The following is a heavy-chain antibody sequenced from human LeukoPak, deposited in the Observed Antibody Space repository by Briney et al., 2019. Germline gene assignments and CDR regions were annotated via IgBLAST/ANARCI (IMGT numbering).Heavy chain of an antibody. D-gene: IGHD2-2*02. CDR2: ISYDGSNK. V-gene: IGHV3-30*04. CDR3: ARAQGYCSSTSCYTANYFDY. J-gene: IGHJ4*02. Sequence: GGSLRLSCVASGFTFSSYAMHWVRQAPGKGLEWVAVISYDGSNKYYADSVKGRFTISRDNSKNTLYLQMNSLRAEDTAVYYCARAQGYCSSTSCYTANYFDYWGQGTLVTVSS. CDR1: GFTFSSYA.